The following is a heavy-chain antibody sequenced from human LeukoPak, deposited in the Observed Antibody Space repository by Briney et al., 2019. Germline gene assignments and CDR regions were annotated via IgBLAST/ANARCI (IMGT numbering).Heavy chain of an antibody. V-gene: IGHV4-34*01. CDR2: INHSGST. Sequence: SETLSLTCAVYGASFSGYYWSWIRQPPGKGLEWIGEINHSGSTNYNPSLKSRVTISVDTSKNQFSLKLSSVTAADTAVYYCARHSLGWLRSPFDYWGQGTLVTVSS. J-gene: IGHJ4*02. D-gene: IGHD5-12*01. CDR3: ARHSLGWLRSPFDY. CDR1: GASFSGYY.